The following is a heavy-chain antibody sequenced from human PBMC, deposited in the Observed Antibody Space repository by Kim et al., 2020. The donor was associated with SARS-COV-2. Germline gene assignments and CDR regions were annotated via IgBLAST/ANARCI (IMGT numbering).Heavy chain of an antibody. V-gene: IGHV1-18*01. D-gene: IGHD2-21*02. CDR2: ISAYNGNT. CDR1: GYTFTSYG. Sequence: ASVKVSCKASGYTFTSYGISWVRQAPGQGLEWMGWISAYNGNTNYAQKLQGRVTMTTDTSTRTAYMELRSLRSDDTAGYYCAGDWVVVVSAIRGVWFDYWGEGTLVTVSS. J-gene: IGHJ4*02. CDR3: AGDWVVVVSAIRGVWFDY.